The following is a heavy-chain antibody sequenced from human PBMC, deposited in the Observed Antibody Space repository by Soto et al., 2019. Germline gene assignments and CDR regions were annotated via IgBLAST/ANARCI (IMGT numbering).Heavy chain of an antibody. Sequence: QVPLVQSGAEVKKPGSSVKVSCKASGGTFSSYTISWVRQAPGQGLEWMGRIIPILGIANYAQKFQGRVTITADKSTSTAYMELSSLRYEDMAVYYCARDRGMVRGVIILPLDYWGQGTLVTVSS. J-gene: IGHJ4*02. V-gene: IGHV1-69*08. CDR2: IIPILGIA. CDR3: ARDRGMVRGVIILPLDY. D-gene: IGHD3-10*01. CDR1: GGTFSSYT.